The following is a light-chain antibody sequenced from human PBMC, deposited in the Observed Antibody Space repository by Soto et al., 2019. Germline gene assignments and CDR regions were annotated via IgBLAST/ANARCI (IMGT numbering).Light chain of an antibody. CDR2: GAS. J-gene: IGKJ4*01. V-gene: IGKV3-20*01. Sequence: EIVLTQSPGTLSLSPGERATLSCRASQSVSSSYLAWYQQKPGQAPRLLIYGASSRATGIPDRFSGSGSGTEFTLTLSRLEPEDFAVYYCQQYGSSPPLTFGGGTKVEIK. CDR1: QSVSSSY. CDR3: QQYGSSPPLT.